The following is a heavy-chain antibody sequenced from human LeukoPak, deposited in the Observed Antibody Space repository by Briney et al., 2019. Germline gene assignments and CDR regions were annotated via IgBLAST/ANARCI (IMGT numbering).Heavy chain of an antibody. CDR3: AKRAATTLYFDY. V-gene: IGHV3-23*01. D-gene: IGHD1-26*01. CDR2: ISGSGHST. J-gene: IGHJ4*02. CDR1: GFTFSSYA. Sequence: PGGSLRLSCAASGFTFSSYAMNWVRQAPGKGLEWVSVISGSGHSTHYADSVKGRFTISRDNSKNTLYLQMNSLRAEDTAVYYCAKRAATTLYFDYWGQGTLVTVSS.